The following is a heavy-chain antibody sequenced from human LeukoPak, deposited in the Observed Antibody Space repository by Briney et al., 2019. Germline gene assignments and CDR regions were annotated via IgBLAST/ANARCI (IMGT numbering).Heavy chain of an antibody. CDR1: GYTFTGYY. V-gene: IGHV1-2*02. Sequence: ASVKVSCKASGYTFTGYYMHWVRQAPGQGLEWMGWINPNSGGTNYAQKFQGRVTMTRDTSISTAYMELSRLRSDDTAVYYCAGGLSSSWYLGHYWGQGTLVTVSS. J-gene: IGHJ4*02. CDR2: INPNSGGT. CDR3: AGGLSSSWYLGHY. D-gene: IGHD6-13*01.